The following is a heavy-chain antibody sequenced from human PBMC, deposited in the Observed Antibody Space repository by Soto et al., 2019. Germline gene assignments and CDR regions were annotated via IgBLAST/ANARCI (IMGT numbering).Heavy chain of an antibody. J-gene: IGHJ6*02. CDR2: IYYSGST. CDR1: GGSISRYY. V-gene: IGHV4-59*12. CDR3: ARVESGNFYGMDV. Sequence: PSETLSLTCTFSGGSISRYYWNWIRQPPGKGLEWIGYIYYSGSTNYNPSLKSRVTISVDTSKNQFSLKLSSVTAADTAVYYCARVESGNFYGMDVWGQGTTVTVSS.